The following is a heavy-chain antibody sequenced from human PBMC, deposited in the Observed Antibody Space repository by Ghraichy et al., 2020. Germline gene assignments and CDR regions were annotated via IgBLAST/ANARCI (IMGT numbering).Heavy chain of an antibody. CDR3: ATFFVSYRTVDY. J-gene: IGHJ4*02. V-gene: IGHV1-24*01. Sequence: ASVQVSCKVSGYTLTELSMHWVRQAPGKGLEWMGGFDPEDGETIYAQKFQGRVTMTEDTSTDTAYMELSSLRSEDTAVYYCATFFVSYRTVDYWGQGTLVTVSS. D-gene: IGHD3-16*02. CDR2: FDPEDGET. CDR1: GYTLTELS.